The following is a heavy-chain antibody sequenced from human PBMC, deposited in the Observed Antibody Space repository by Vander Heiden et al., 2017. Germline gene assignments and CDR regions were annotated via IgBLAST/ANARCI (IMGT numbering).Heavy chain of an antibody. Sequence: EVQLVQSGPEVKKPGESVKISCQGSGYRFTRYWIAWVRQMPGKGLEWMGIIYPGDSDTRYSPSFQGQVTISADKSISTAYLQWSSLQASDTAMYYCARTSNGWLEIDVWGQGTTVTVSS. CDR2: IYPGDSDT. J-gene: IGHJ6*02. D-gene: IGHD6-19*01. V-gene: IGHV5-51*03. CDR1: GYRFTRYW. CDR3: ARTSNGWLEIDV.